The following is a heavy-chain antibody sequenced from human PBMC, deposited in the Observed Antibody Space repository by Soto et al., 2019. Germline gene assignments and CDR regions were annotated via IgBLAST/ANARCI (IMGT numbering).Heavy chain of an antibody. D-gene: IGHD3-22*01. CDR1: GGTFSSYA. J-gene: IGHJ4*02. CDR3: ARADDSSGYYLAFDY. Sequence: ASVKVSCKASGGTFSSYAISWVRQAPGQGLEWMGGIIPIFGTANYAQKFQGRVTITADESTSTAYMELSSLRSEDTAVYYCARADDSSGYYLAFDYWGQGTLVTVSS. CDR2: IIPIFGTA. V-gene: IGHV1-69*13.